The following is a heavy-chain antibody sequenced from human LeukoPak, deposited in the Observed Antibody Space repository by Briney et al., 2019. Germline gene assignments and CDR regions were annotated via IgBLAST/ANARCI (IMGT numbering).Heavy chain of an antibody. CDR3: ARDIMVAARFSAFDI. V-gene: IGHV3-30*02. CDR1: GFTFSTYG. Sequence: GGSLRLSCAASGFTFSTYGMHWVRQAPGKGLEWVAFIRRDGRDEDYAASVKGRFTVSRDNSKNTLYLQMNGLRPEDTAVYYCARDIMVAARFSAFDIWGQGTMVTVSS. D-gene: IGHD6-6*01. CDR2: IRRDGRDE. J-gene: IGHJ3*02.